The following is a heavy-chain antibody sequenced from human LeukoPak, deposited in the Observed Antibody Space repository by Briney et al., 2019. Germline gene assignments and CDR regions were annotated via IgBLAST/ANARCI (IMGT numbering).Heavy chain of an antibody. V-gene: IGHV3-23*01. Sequence: GGALRLSCAASGFTFNNFAMSWVRQAPGEGLEWVSAISGSGGSTYYADSVKGRFTISRDNSKNTLYLQMNSLRAEDTAVYYCAKGYGREASYYYYYMDVWGKGTTVTISS. CDR2: ISGSGGST. D-gene: IGHD1-26*01. J-gene: IGHJ6*03. CDR3: AKGYGREASYYYYYMDV. CDR1: GFTFNNFA.